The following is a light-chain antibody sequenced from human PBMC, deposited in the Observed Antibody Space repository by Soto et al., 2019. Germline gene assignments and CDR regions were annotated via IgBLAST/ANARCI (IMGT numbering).Light chain of an antibody. CDR3: MQGLQPLYT. CDR1: PSLLHSNGYNY. Sequence: DIVMTQSPLSLPVTPGEPASISCRSSPSLLHSNGYNYLEWYLQWPGQSPPLLIYLGSYRASGVPDRFSGSGAGTDFTLKISRVEAEDVGVYYCMQGLQPLYTFGQGTKLEIK. V-gene: IGKV2-28*01. J-gene: IGKJ2*01. CDR2: LGS.